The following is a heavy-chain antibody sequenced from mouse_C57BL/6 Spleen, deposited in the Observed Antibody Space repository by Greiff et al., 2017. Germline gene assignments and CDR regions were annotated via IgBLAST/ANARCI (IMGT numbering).Heavy chain of an antibody. CDR3: ARREDYRGFAY. D-gene: IGHD2-14*01. Sequence: EVKLMESGGDLVKPGGSLKLSCAASGFTFSSYGMSWVRQTPDKRLEWVATISSGGSYTYYPDSVKGRFTISRDNAKNTLYLQMSSLKSEDTAMYYCARREDYRGFAYWGQGTLVTVSA. J-gene: IGHJ3*01. CDR1: GFTFSSYG. V-gene: IGHV5-6*02. CDR2: ISSGGSYT.